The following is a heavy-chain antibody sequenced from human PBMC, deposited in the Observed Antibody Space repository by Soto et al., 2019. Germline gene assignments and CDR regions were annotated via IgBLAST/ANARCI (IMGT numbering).Heavy chain of an antibody. V-gene: IGHV1-69*12. CDR2: IIPIFGTA. CDR1: RGTFSSYA. D-gene: IGHD2-2*01. J-gene: IGHJ6*02. Sequence: QVQLVQSGAEVKKPGSSVKVSCKASRGTFSSYAISWVRQAPGQGLEWMGGIIPIFGTANYAQKFQGRVTITAAESTRTAYMELSSLRSEDTAVYYCARHVPAAGYYYGMDVWGQGTTVTVSS. CDR3: ARHVPAAGYYYGMDV.